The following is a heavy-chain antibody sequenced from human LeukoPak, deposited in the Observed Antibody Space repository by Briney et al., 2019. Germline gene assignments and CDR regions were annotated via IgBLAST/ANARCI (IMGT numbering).Heavy chain of an antibody. Sequence: GGSLRLSRAASGFTFSSYSMNWVRQAPGKGLEWVSYISSSSSTIYYADSVKGRFTISRDNAKNSLYLQMNSLRAEDTAVYYCARDVVVPAAIHYYYYYYMDVWGKGTTVTVSS. D-gene: IGHD2-2*02. CDR3: ARDVVVPAAIHYYYYYYMDV. CDR2: ISSSSSTI. CDR1: GFTFSSYS. V-gene: IGHV3-48*01. J-gene: IGHJ6*03.